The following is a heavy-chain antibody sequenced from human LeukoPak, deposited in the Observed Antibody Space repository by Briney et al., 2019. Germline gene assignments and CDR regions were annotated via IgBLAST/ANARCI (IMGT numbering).Heavy chain of an antibody. V-gene: IGHV1-46*01. CDR2: INPSGGST. D-gene: IGHD5-12*01. Sequence: GASVKVSCKASGYTFTSYYMHWVRQAPGQRLEWMGIINPSGGSTSYAQKFQGRVTMTRDTSTSTVYMELSSLRSEDTAVYYCATDDVVATRENWGQGTLVTVSS. J-gene: IGHJ4*02. CDR3: ATDDVVATREN. CDR1: GYTFTSYY.